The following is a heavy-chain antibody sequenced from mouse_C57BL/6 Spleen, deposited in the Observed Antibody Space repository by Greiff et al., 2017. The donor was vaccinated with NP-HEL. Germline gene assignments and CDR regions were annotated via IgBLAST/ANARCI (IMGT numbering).Heavy chain of an antibody. J-gene: IGHJ4*01. CDR3: ARLEDY. CDR1: GFTFSSYG. V-gene: IGHV5-6*01. CDR2: ISSGGSYT. Sequence: EVQVVESGGDLVKPGGSLKLSCAASGFTFSSYGMSWVRQTPDKRLEWVATISSGGSYTYYPDSVKGRFTISRDNAKNTLYLQMSSLKSEDTAMYYCARLEDYWGQGTSVTVSS.